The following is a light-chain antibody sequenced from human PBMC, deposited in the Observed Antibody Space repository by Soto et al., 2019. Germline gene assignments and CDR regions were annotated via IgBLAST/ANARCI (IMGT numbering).Light chain of an antibody. Sequence: DIQMTQSPSTLSASVGDRVTITCRASQSITTGLAWYRQKPGEAPKLLIYEGSTLESGVPSRFSGSGSGTEFTLTISSLQPDDFATFYCQQYNTYSRTFGQGTKVEVK. J-gene: IGKJ1*01. CDR3: QQYNTYSRT. CDR2: EGS. CDR1: QSITTG. V-gene: IGKV1-5*03.